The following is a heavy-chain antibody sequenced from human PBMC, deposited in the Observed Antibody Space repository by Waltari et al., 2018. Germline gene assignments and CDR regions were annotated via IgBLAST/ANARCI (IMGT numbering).Heavy chain of an antibody. D-gene: IGHD3-22*01. CDR2: INNDGTTT. Sequence: EVQLVESGGGLVQPGGSLRLSCAASGFTFSRSWMHWARPAPGKGLVWVSLINNDGTTTIYADSVKGRFTISRDNAENTLYLQMNSLRAEDTAVYYCVRIYFESSGHKLSWGQGTLVTVSS. CDR1: GFTFSRSW. CDR3: VRIYFESSGHKLS. J-gene: IGHJ5*02. V-gene: IGHV3-74*01.